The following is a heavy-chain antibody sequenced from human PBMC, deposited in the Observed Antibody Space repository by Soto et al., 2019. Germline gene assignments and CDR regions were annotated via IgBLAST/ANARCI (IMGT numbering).Heavy chain of an antibody. Sequence: EVQLVETGGGLIQPGGSLSLSCAASGFTVTSNYMNWVRQPPGKGLEWVSIIYSSGATYYADSVKGRFIISRDKSKNTLYLQMRNLRAEDTAIYYCARVDTYDYYYAMDVWGQGTTVTVSS. J-gene: IGHJ6*02. D-gene: IGHD5-18*01. V-gene: IGHV3-53*02. CDR1: GFTVTSNY. CDR3: ARVDTYDYYYAMDV. CDR2: IYSSGAT.